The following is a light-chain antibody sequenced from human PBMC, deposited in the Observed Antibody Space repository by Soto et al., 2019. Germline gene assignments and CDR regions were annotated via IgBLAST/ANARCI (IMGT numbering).Light chain of an antibody. CDR1: QSIRSY. J-gene: IGKJ4*01. Sequence: DIQLTQSPSSLSAPVGDRVTITGRASQSIRSYLNWYQQKPGKAPKLLIYAASSLQTGVSSRFSGSGSGTDFTLTISNLQPEDFATYYCQQTSSTPTFGGGTKVDI. V-gene: IGKV1-39*01. CDR2: AAS. CDR3: QQTSSTPT.